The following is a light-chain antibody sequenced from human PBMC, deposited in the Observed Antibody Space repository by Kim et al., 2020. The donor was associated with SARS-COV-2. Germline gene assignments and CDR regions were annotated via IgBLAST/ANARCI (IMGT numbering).Light chain of an antibody. V-gene: IGLV2-8*01. CDR3: SSYAGSNNVV. CDR2: EVN. J-gene: IGLJ2*01. Sequence: GQLVTISCTGTSSDVGGYNYVSWYQQHPGKAPKLMIYEVNKRPSGVPDRFSGSKSGNTASLTVSGLQAEDEADYYCSSYAGSNNVVFGGGTKLTVL. CDR1: SSDVGGYNY.